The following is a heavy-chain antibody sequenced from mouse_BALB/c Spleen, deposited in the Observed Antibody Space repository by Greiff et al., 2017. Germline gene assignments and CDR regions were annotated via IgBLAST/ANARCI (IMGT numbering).Heavy chain of an antibody. Sequence: QVQLQQPGAELVRPGASVKLSCKASGYTFTSYWINWVKQRPGQGLEWIGNIYPSDSYTNYNQKFKDKATLTVDKSSSTAYMQLSSPTSEDSAVYYYITAVVDTMDYWGQGTSVTVSS. V-gene: IGHV1-69*02. CDR1: GYTFTSYW. CDR2: IYPSDSYT. D-gene: IGHD1-1*01. CDR3: ITAVVDTMDY. J-gene: IGHJ4*01.